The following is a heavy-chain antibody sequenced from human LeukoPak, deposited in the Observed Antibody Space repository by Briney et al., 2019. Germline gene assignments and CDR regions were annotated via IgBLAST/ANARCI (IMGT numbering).Heavy chain of an antibody. CDR1: GFTFSDYY. J-gene: IGHJ4*02. CDR2: TSNSGSTI. D-gene: IGHD5-18*01. Sequence: GGSLRLSCAASGFTFSDYYMTWIRQAPGKGLEWVSYTSNSGSTIYYADSVKGRFTISRDNAKNSLYLQMNSLRADDTAVYYCARGLGYTYGWVNWGQGTLVTVSS. CDR3: ARGLGYTYGWVN. V-gene: IGHV3-11*01.